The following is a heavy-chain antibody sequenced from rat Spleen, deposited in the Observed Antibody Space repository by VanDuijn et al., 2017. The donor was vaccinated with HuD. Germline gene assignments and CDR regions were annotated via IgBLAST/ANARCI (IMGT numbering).Heavy chain of an antibody. Sequence: EVQLVESGGGLVQPKGSLKLSCAASGFDFNSYGMSWVRQAPTKGLEWVASILRTGENTYYSDSVKGRFTISRDNAKNTQYLQMDSLRSEDTATYYCARHYFDYWGQGVMVTVSS. J-gene: IGHJ2*01. CDR3: ARHYFDY. CDR2: ILRTGENT. CDR1: GFDFNSYG. V-gene: IGHV5S13*01.